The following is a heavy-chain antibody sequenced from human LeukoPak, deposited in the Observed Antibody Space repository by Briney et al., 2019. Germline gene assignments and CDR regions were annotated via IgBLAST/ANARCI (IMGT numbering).Heavy chain of an antibody. CDR2: IRSKAYGGTT. D-gene: IGHD2-2*01. CDR1: GFTFGDYA. CDR3: TRDNVRCTSSSCYEY. J-gene: IGHJ4*02. Sequence: PGGSLRLSCIASGFTFGDYAMSWVRQAPGKGLEWVGSIRSKAYGGTTEYAASVKGRFTISRDDSKSIAYLQMNSLKTEDTAVYYCTRDNVRCTSSSCYEYWGQGTLVSVSS. V-gene: IGHV3-49*04.